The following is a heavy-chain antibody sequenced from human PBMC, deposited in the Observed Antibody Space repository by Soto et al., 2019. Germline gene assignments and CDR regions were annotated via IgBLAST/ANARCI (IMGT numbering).Heavy chain of an antibody. Sequence: GASVKVSCKASGGTFSSYAISWVRQAPGQGLEWMGGIIPIFGTANYAQKFQGRVTITADKSTSTAYMELSSLRSEDTAVYYCARVWGLRFLEWFPEGMDVWGQGTTVTVSS. D-gene: IGHD3-3*01. CDR1: GGTFSSYA. CDR3: ARVWGLRFLEWFPEGMDV. CDR2: IIPIFGTA. J-gene: IGHJ6*02. V-gene: IGHV1-69*06.